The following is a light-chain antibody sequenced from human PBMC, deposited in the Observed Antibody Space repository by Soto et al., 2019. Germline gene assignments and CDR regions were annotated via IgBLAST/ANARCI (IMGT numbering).Light chain of an antibody. CDR3: SSYRSSNNIV. J-gene: IGLJ1*01. CDR1: SSDVGRYNY. CDR2: EVT. V-gene: IGLV2-14*01. Sequence: QSALTQPASVSGSPGQSITISCTGTSSDVGRYNYVSWYQQHPGTAPKLIIYEVTNRPSGISNRFSGSKSGNTASLTISGLQAEDEGDYYCSSYRSSNNIVFGTGTQLTV.